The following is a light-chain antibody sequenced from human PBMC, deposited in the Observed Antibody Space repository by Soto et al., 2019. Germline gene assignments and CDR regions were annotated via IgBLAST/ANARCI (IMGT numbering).Light chain of an antibody. V-gene: IGKV1-39*01. CDR1: QSINIY. Sequence: IQLTQSPSSLSASVGDRVTVTCRASQSINIYLNWYQQKPGKAPTLLIYAASSLQSGVPSRFSGGGSRTDFTLTISSLQPEDFATCYCQQSYRSPYTFGQGTKLEI. J-gene: IGKJ2*01. CDR3: QQSYRSPYT. CDR2: AAS.